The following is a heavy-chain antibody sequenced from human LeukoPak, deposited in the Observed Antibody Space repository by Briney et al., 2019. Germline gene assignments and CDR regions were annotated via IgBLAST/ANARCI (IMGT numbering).Heavy chain of an antibody. V-gene: IGHV4-34*01. Sequence: SETLSLTCAVSGGSFSGYYWSWIRQPPGTGLERNGEINHSGSTNYNPSLKSRVPISVDTSKNQFSLKLSSVTAADRAVYYCARGTAMVPVYWGQGTLVTVSS. CDR1: GGSFSGYY. D-gene: IGHD5-18*01. CDR2: INHSGST. CDR3: ARGTAMVPVY. J-gene: IGHJ4*02.